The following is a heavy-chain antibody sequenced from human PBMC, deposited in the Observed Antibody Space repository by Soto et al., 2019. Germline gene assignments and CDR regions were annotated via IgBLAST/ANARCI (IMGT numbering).Heavy chain of an antibody. CDR2: IIPIFGTA. V-gene: IGHV1-69*13. D-gene: IGHD3-22*01. Sequence: AVKVSCKACGGTFSSYAISWVRQAPGQGLEWMGGIIPIFGTANYAQKFQGRVTLTADESTSTAYMELSSLRSEDTAVYYCARGADSSAYQLYDYWGQRTLVTVS. CDR1: GGTFSSYA. CDR3: ARGADSSAYQLYDY. J-gene: IGHJ4*02.